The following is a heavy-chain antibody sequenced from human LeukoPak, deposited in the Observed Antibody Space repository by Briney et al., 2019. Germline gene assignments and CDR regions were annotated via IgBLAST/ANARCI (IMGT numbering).Heavy chain of an antibody. J-gene: IGHJ4*02. CDR2: INPNSGGT. Sequence: ASVKVSCKASGYTFTGYYMHWVRQAPGQGLEWMGWINPNSGGTNYAQKFQGRATMTRDTSISTAYMELSRLRSDDTAVYYCAREAPPYYDILTGYYNVRYFDYWGPGNPGHRLL. CDR3: AREAPPYYDILTGYYNVRYFDY. D-gene: IGHD3-9*01. CDR1: GYTFTGYY. V-gene: IGHV1-2*02.